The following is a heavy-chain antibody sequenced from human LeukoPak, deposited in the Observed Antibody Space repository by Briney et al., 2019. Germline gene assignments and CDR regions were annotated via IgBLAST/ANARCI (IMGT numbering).Heavy chain of an antibody. V-gene: IGHV3-64*02. D-gene: IGHD5-18*01. J-gene: IGHJ4*02. CDR2: ISTNGGST. Sequence: GGSLRLSCAASGFTFSSYAMHWVRQAPGKGLEYVSGISTNGGSTYYADSVKGRFTITRDNSKNTLFLQMGSLRAEDMALYYCARGGGRNTTMVWAFDYWGQGTLVTVSS. CDR1: GFTFSSYA. CDR3: ARGGGRNTTMVWAFDY.